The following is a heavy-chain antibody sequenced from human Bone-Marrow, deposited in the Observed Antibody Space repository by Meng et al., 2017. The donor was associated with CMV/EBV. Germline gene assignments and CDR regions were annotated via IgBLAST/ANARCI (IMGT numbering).Heavy chain of an antibody. V-gene: IGHV3-23*01. J-gene: IGHJ6*02. CDR1: GFTFSSYA. Sequence: GESLKISCAASGFTFSSYAMSWVRQAPGKGLEWVSAISGSGGSTYYADSVKGRFTISRDNSKNTLYLQMIRRGDEDTAVYYCAKNEGYCSAGRCYSYYYYYYGMDVWGQGTTVTVSS. CDR2: ISGSGGST. CDR3: AKNEGYCSAGRCYSYYYYYYGMDV. D-gene: IGHD2-15*01.